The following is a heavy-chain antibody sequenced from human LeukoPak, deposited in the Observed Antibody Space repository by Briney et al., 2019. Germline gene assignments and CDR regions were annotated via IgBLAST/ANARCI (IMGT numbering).Heavy chain of an antibody. CDR3: AKRSDYTGNLNYFDY. CDR1: GFTFSDYY. D-gene: IGHD4-23*01. CDR2: TTTSGGT. V-gene: IGHV3-23*01. J-gene: IGHJ4*02. Sequence: PGGSLRLSCAASGFTFSDYYMSWIRQAPGKGLEWVSATTTSGGTYYADSVKGRFTISRDNSKNTLYLQMNSLRAEDTAVYYCAKRSDYTGNLNYFDYWGQGTLVTVSS.